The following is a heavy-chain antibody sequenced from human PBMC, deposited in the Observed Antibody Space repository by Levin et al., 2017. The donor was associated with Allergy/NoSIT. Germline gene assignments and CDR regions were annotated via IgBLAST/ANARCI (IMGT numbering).Heavy chain of an antibody. CDR1: GFTFDDYA. CDR2: ISWNSGSI. D-gene: IGHD3-22*01. CDR3: AKGSYDSSGYLAPIDY. V-gene: IGHV3-9*01. Sequence: PGGSLRLSCAASGFTFDDYAMHWVRQAPGKGLEWVSGISWNSGSIGYADSVKGRFTISRDNAKNSLYLQMNSLRAEDTALYYCAKGSYDSSGYLAPIDYWGQGTLVTVSS. J-gene: IGHJ4*02.